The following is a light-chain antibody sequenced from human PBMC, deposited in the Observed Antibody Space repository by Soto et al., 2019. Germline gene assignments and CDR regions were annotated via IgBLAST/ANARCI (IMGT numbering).Light chain of an antibody. V-gene: IGKV3-20*01. CDR3: QQYGGSPRT. CDR2: NAS. J-gene: IGKJ1*01. CDR1: QSVSSSY. Sequence: EVVLTQSVATLSLSPGERATLSCRASQSVSSSYLAWYQQKPGQAPRLLIYNASNRATGIPDRFSGSGSGTDFTLTISKLEPEDFAVYHCQQYGGSPRTFGQGTKVDIK.